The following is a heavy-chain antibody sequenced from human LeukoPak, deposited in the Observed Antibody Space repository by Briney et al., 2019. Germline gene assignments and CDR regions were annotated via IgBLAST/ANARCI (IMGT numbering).Heavy chain of an antibody. CDR3: ARGYYYDSSGYPPRDY. Sequence: GRSLRLSCAASGFTFSSYAMHWVRQAPGKGLEWVAVISYDGGNKYYADSVKGRFTISRDNSKNTPYLQMNSLRAEDTAMYYCARGYYYDSSGYPPRDYWGQGTLVTVSS. D-gene: IGHD3-22*01. V-gene: IGHV3-30*04. CDR1: GFTFSSYA. CDR2: ISYDGGNK. J-gene: IGHJ4*02.